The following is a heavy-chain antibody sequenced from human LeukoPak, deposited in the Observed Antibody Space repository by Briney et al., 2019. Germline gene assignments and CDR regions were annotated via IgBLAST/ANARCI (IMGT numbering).Heavy chain of an antibody. J-gene: IGHJ4*02. Sequence: SXKVSCKASGGTFSSYAISWVRQAPGQGLEWMGGIIPIFGTANYAQKFQGRVTITADESTSTAYMELSSLRSEDTAVYYCARGLVALRFLEWHDWGQGTLVTVSS. D-gene: IGHD3-3*01. V-gene: IGHV1-69*01. CDR2: IIPIFGTA. CDR1: GGTFSSYA. CDR3: ARGLVALRFLEWHD.